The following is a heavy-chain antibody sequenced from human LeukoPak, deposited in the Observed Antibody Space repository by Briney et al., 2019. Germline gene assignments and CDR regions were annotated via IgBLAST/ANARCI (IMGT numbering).Heavy chain of an antibody. CDR3: ARGYGYGDSRDYYYYMDV. D-gene: IGHD4-17*01. V-gene: IGHV3-21*01. CDR2: ISSSSSYI. CDR1: GFTVRSNY. J-gene: IGHJ6*03. Sequence: GGSLRISCAVSGFTVRSNYMTWVRQAPGKGLEWVSSISSSSSYIYYADSVKGRFTISRDNAKNSLYLQMNSLRAEDTAVYYCARGYGYGDSRDYYYYMDVWGKATTVTVSS.